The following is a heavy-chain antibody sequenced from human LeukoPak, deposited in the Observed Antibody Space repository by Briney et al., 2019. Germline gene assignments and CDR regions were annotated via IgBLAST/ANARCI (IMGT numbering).Heavy chain of an antibody. CDR3: ARDLGGVGGFDY. Sequence: PSETLSLTCAVSGYSISSGYYWGWIRQPPGKGLEWIGSIYHSGSTYYNPSLKSRVTISVDTSKNQFSLKLSSVTAADTAVYYCARDLGGVGGFDYWGQGTLVTVSS. CDR1: GYSISSGYY. D-gene: IGHD3-10*01. J-gene: IGHJ4*02. CDR2: IYHSGST. V-gene: IGHV4-38-2*02.